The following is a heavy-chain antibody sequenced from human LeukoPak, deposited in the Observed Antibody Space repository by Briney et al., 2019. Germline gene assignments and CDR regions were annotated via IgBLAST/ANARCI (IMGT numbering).Heavy chain of an antibody. D-gene: IGHD2-2*01. V-gene: IGHV1-2*02. CDR2: INPNSGGT. Sequence: ASVKVSCKASGYTFTGYHMHWVRQAPGQGLEWMGWINPNSGGTNYAQKFQGRVTMTRVTSISTAYMELSSLRSDDTAVYYCARGPLVVPAAMGDYYTMDVWGQGTTVTVSS. J-gene: IGHJ6*02. CDR3: ARGPLVVPAAMGDYYTMDV. CDR1: GYTFTGYH.